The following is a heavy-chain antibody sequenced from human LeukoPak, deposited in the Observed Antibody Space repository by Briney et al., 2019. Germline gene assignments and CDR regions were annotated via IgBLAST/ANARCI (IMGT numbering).Heavy chain of an antibody. CDR1: GGSISSSSYY. D-gene: IGHD5-18*01. Sequence: PSETLSLTCTVSGGSISSSSYYWGWIRQPPGKGLEWIGEINHSGSTNYNPSLKSRVTISVDTSKNQFSLKLSSVTAADTAVYYCARRLGYSIRPNWFDPWGQGTLVTVSS. V-gene: IGHV4-39*07. J-gene: IGHJ5*02. CDR3: ARRLGYSIRPNWFDP. CDR2: INHSGST.